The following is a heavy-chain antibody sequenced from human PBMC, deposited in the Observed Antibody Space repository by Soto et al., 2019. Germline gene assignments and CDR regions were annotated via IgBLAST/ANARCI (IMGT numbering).Heavy chain of an antibody. V-gene: IGHV3-23*05. Sequence: PWGSLRLSCAASGFTFSSYAMSWVRQAPGKGLEWVSTIKTSGDTTFYADPVKGRFTTSRDDSKNTFYLQMNSLRAEDTATYYCTQDVPGDIWVDVWGQGTSVTVSS. CDR3: TQDVPGDIWVDV. D-gene: IGHD1-1*01. CDR2: IKTSGDTT. J-gene: IGHJ4*02. CDR1: GFTFSSYA.